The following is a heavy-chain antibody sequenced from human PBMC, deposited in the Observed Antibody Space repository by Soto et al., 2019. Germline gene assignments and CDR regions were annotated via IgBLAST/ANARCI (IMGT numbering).Heavy chain of an antibody. J-gene: IGHJ4*02. D-gene: IGHD3-10*01. CDR3: AKSWFGESH. V-gene: IGHV3-30*18. CDR2: ISYDGSNK. CDR1: GFTFSSYG. Sequence: GGSLRLSCAASGFTFSSYGMHWVRQAPGKGLEWVAVISYDGSNKYYADSVKGRFTISRDNSKNTLYLQMNSLRAEDTAVYYCAKSWFGESHWGQGTLVTVS.